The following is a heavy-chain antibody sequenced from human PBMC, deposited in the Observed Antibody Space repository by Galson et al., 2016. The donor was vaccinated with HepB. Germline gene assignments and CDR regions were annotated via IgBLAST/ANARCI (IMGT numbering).Heavy chain of an antibody. CDR1: GYIFTTYA. V-gene: IGHV1-3*01. Sequence: SVKVSCKASGYIFTTYAIHWVRQAPGQGLEWMGWINAGNGVTKYSQNLQGPVTITRDTSASTAYMELSSLRSEDTAVYYCARDLSVVPAAGHYGMDVWGQGTTVTVSS. CDR3: ARDLSVVPAAGHYGMDV. CDR2: INAGNGVT. D-gene: IGHD2-2*01. J-gene: IGHJ6*02.